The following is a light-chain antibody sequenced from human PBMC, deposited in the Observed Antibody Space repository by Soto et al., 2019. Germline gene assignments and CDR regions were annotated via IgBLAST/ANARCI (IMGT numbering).Light chain of an antibody. J-gene: IGKJ3*01. CDR1: QSVSSY. CDR3: QQYNNWPPGT. Sequence: EIVLTQSPATLSLSPGERATLSCRASQSVSSYLAWYQHKPGQAPRLLIYDASNRATGIPARFSGSGSGTDFTLTISSLEPEDFAVYYCQQYNNWPPGTFGPGTKVDVK. CDR2: DAS. V-gene: IGKV3-11*01.